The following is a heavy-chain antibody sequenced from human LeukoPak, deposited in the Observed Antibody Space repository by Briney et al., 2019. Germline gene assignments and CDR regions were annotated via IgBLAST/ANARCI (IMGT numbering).Heavy chain of an antibody. V-gene: IGHV3-21*01. CDR1: GFTFSSYS. CDR2: ISSSSSYI. Sequence: GGSLRLSCAASGFTFSSYSMNWVRQAPGKGLEWVSSISSSSSYIYYADSVKGRFTISRDNAKNSLYLQMNSLRAEDTAVDYCARWSIVGAPVWGQGTLVTVSS. J-gene: IGHJ4*02. CDR3: ARWSIVGAPV. D-gene: IGHD1-26*01.